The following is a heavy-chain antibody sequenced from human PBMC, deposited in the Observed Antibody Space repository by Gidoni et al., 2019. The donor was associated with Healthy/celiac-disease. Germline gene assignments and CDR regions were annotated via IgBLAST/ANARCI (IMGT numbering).Heavy chain of an antibody. Sequence: QVQLQQWGAGLLKPSQTLSLTCAVYGWSFSGYYWSWIRQPPGKGLEWIGEIHHSGSTNYNPSLKSRVTISVDTSKNQFSLKLSSVTAADTAVYYCARGRVWPGGWYFDLWGRGTLVTVSS. CDR3: ARGRVWPGGWYFDL. V-gene: IGHV4-34*01. CDR1: GWSFSGYY. D-gene: IGHD2-21*01. J-gene: IGHJ2*01. CDR2: IHHSGST.